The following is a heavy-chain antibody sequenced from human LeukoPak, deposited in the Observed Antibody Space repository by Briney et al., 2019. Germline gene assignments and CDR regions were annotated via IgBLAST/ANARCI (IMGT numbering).Heavy chain of an antibody. CDR2: IYYSGST. Sequence: PSETLSLTCTVSGGSISSSSYYWGWLRQPPGKGLEWIGSIYYSGSTYYNPSLKSRVTISVDTSKNQFSLKLSSVTAADTAVYYCARDGDYYDSSGVPTSWGQGTLVTVSS. V-gene: IGHV4-39*07. CDR1: GGSISSSSYY. CDR3: ARDGDYYDSSGVPTS. D-gene: IGHD3-22*01. J-gene: IGHJ4*02.